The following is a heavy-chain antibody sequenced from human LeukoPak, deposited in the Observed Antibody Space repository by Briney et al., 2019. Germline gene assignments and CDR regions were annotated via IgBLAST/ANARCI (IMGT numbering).Heavy chain of an antibody. CDR2: ISGGGVTA. V-gene: IGHV3-23*01. CDR3: ARNQQLGGHSYYYYGMDV. CDR1: GFTSIAYA. J-gene: IGHJ6*02. Sequence: GGSLRLSCVGSGFTSIAYALTWARQAPGKGLEWVSGISGGGVTAYYADSVKGRFTISRDNSKNTLYLQMNSLRADDTAIYYCARNQQLGGHSYYYYGMDVWGQGTTVTVSS. D-gene: IGHD3-16*01.